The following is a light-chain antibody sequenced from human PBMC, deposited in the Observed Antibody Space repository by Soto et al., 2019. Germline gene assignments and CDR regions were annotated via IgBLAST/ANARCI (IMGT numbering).Light chain of an antibody. CDR2: GDT. J-gene: IGLJ3*02. V-gene: IGLV1-40*01. Sequence: QSVLTQPPSVSGAPGQRVTISCTGSSSNIGAGYDVHWYQQLPGTAPKLLVSGDTNRPSGVPDRFSGSKSGTSASLAITGLRAEDEAYYYCQSFDSSLSGWVFGGGTKVTVL. CDR3: QSFDSSLSGWV. CDR1: SSNIGAGYD.